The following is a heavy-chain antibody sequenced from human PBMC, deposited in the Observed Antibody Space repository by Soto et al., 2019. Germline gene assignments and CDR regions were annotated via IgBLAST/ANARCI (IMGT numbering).Heavy chain of an antibody. D-gene: IGHD1-26*01. Sequence: PGGSLRLSCAASGFTFSSYDMPWFRQAPGKELEWVAVISYDGSNKYYADSVKGRFTISRDNSKNTLYLQMNSLRAEDTAVYYCAKDGGIYPRLYYYYGMDVWGHGTTVTVSS. CDR1: GFTFSSYD. J-gene: IGHJ6*02. CDR2: ISYDGSNK. CDR3: AKDGGIYPRLYYYYGMDV. V-gene: IGHV3-30*18.